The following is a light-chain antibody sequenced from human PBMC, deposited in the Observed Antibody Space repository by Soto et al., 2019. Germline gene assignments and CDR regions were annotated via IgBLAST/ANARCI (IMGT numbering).Light chain of an antibody. J-gene: IGLJ3*02. CDR3: CSYAGSSTFGE. CDR1: SSDVGSYNL. Sequence: QSVLTQPASVSGSPGQSITISCTGTSSDVGSYNLVSWCQQHPGKAPKLMIYEVSKRPSGVSNRFSGSKSGNTASLTISGLQAEDEADYYCCSYAGSSTFGEFGGGTKVTVL. CDR2: EVS. V-gene: IGLV2-23*02.